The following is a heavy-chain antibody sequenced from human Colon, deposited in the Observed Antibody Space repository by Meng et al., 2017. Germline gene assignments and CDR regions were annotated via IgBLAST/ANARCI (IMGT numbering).Heavy chain of an antibody. V-gene: IGHV4-59*01. CDR2: IYDSGST. D-gene: IGHD2-15*01. Sequence: SETLSLTCTVSGGSISSYYWSWIRQPPGKGLEWIGYIYDSGSTNYNSSLKSRVTISVDTSKNQFSLRVSSVTAADTAVYYCARGPNGGYCSGGSCYRFDYWGQGPLVTVSS. J-gene: IGHJ4*02. CDR3: ARGPNGGYCSGGSCYRFDY. CDR1: GGSISSYY.